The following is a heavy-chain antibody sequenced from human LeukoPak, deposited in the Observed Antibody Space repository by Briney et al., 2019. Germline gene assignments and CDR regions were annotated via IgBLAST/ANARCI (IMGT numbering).Heavy chain of an antibody. CDR2: IYDSGST. J-gene: IGHJ3*02. Sequence: TASETLSLTCAVSGGSISSGGYSWSWIRQPPGKGLEWIGYIYDSGSTYYNPSLKSRVTISLDRSKNQFSLKLSSVTAADTAVYYCARGPSGLRSPFNTWGQGTTVTVSS. CDR3: ARGPSGLRSPFNT. V-gene: IGHV4-30-2*01. D-gene: IGHD5-12*01. CDR1: GGSISSGGYS.